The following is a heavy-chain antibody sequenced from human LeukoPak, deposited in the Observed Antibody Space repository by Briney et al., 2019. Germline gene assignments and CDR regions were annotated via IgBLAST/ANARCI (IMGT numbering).Heavy chain of an antibody. CDR1: GFTFTGYY. J-gene: IGHJ6*02. CDR3: ARGSGSYYEEYYYGMDV. V-gene: IGHV1-2*04. D-gene: IGHD1-26*01. CDR2: INPNSGGT. Sequence: ASVKVSCKASGFTFTGYYMHWVRQAPGQGLEWMGWINPNSGGTNYAQKFQGWVTMTRDTSISTAYMELSRLRSDDTAVYYCARGSGSYYEEYYYGMDVWGQGTTVTVSS.